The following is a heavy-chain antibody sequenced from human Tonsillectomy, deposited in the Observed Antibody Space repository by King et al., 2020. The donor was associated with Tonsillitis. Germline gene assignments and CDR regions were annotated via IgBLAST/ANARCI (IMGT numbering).Heavy chain of an antibody. Sequence: QLVQSGAEVKKPGSSLKVSCKASGGTFISHAISWVRQAPGQGLEWMGGIIPIIGTANYAQKFQGRVTITADESTRTVYMELGSLRSEDTAVYYCARGGDWRGGTCIGMDVWGRGTTVTVSS. CDR3: ARGGDWRGGTCIGMDV. CDR2: IIPIIGTA. D-gene: IGHD2-21*01. V-gene: IGHV1-69*12. J-gene: IGHJ6*02. CDR1: GGTFISHA.